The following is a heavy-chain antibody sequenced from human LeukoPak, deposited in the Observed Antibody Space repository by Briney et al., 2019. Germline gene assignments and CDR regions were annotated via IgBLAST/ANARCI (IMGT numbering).Heavy chain of an antibody. D-gene: IGHD7-27*01. J-gene: IGHJ6*02. Sequence: ASVTVSCKASGYTFTSYDINWVRQATGQGLEWMGWMNPNSGNTGYARKFQGRVTMTRNTSISTAYMELSSLRSEDTAVYYCARGETGDYYYYYGMDVWGQGTTVTVSS. CDR2: MNPNSGNT. CDR3: ARGETGDYYYYYGMDV. V-gene: IGHV1-8*01. CDR1: GYTFTSYD.